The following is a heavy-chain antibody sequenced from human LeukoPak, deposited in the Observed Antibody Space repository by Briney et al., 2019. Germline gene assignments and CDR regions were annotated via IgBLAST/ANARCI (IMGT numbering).Heavy chain of an antibody. D-gene: IGHD3-16*01. CDR3: ARVARLGAFDI. CDR1: GDSISSYY. CDR2: IYYSGST. Sequence: SETLSLTCTVSGDSISSYYWSWIRQPPGKGLEWIGYIYYSGSTNYNPSLKSRVTISVDTSKNQFSLKLSSVTAADTAVYYCARVARLGAFDIWGQGTMVTVSS. V-gene: IGHV4-59*01. J-gene: IGHJ3*02.